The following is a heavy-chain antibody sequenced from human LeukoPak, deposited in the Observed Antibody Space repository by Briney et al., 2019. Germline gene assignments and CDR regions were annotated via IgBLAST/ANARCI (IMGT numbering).Heavy chain of an antibody. CDR1: GFTLSSYA. CDR2: ISGSGGST. J-gene: IGHJ4*02. CDR3: AKEGRVGYNSFDY. V-gene: IGHV3-23*01. Sequence: PGGSLRLSCAASGFTLSSYAMSWVRQAPGKGLEWVSGISGSGGSTYDADSVKGRFTISRDNSKNTLYLQMDSLRAEDTAVYYCAKEGRVGYNSFDYSGQGTLVTVSS. D-gene: IGHD5-24*01.